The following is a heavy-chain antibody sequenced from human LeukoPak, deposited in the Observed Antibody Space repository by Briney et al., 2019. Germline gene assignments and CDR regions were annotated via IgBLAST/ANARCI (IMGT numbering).Heavy chain of an antibody. J-gene: IGHJ4*02. Sequence: GGSLRLSCAASGFSFSSYGMHWVRQAPGEGLEWVAFIRYDGSEKYHADSVKGRITISRDNSKNTLYLQMSSLRAEDTAVYYCARDLSITTVTTFILSDYWGQGTLVTVSS. CDR2: IRYDGSEK. CDR1: GFSFSSYG. D-gene: IGHD4-11*01. V-gene: IGHV3-30*02. CDR3: ARDLSITTVTTFILSDY.